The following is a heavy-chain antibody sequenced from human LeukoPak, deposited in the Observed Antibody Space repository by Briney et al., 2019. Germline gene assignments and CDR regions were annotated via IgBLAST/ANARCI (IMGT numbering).Heavy chain of an antibody. CDR2: TYYRSKWYS. V-gene: IGHV6-1*01. CDR1: GDSVSRNNAA. J-gene: IGHJ4*02. D-gene: IGHD2-2*01. CDR3: ARYQVSEGREITPFDY. Sequence: SQTLLLTCAISGDSVSRNNAAWNWIRQSPSRGLEWLGRTYYRSKWYSDYAESVKSRITISPDTSKNQFSLQLNSVTPEDTAVYYCARYQVSEGREITPFDYWGQGTLVTVSS.